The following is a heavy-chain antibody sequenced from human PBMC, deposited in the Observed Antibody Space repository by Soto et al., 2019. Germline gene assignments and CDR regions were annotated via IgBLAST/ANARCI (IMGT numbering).Heavy chain of an antibody. J-gene: IGHJ3*01. CDR2: INPNSGDT. CDR3: ATSMIFSMPSSFDF. Sequence: ASVKVSCKASGYTFTGYVIHWVRQAPGQGLEWMGWINPNSGDTNYAQKFQDWVTMTGDTSISTAYMELSRLKSDDTAVYYCATSMIFSMPSSFDFWGQGTMVTVS. D-gene: IGHD3-9*01. V-gene: IGHV1-2*04. CDR1: GYTFTGYV.